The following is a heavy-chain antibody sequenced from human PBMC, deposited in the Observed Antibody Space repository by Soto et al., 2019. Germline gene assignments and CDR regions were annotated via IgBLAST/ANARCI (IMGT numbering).Heavy chain of an antibody. CDR2: IYYSGNT. Sequence: QVQLQESGPGLVKPSETLSLTCTVSGGSSSSYYWSWIRQPPGKGLEWIAYIYYSGNTNYNPSLKRRVTISLDTSKNRFALKLNAVTDADTAVYYCVCPTKGLHFDYWGQGTLVTVSS. J-gene: IGHJ4*02. CDR3: VCPTKGLHFDY. V-gene: IGHV4-59*08. CDR1: GGSSSSYY.